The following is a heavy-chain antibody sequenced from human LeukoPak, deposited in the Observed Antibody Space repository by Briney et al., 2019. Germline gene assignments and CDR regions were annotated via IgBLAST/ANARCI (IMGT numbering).Heavy chain of an antibody. CDR1: GLTFSNYW. CDR2: IKEDGSKK. D-gene: IGHD3-22*01. V-gene: IGHV3-7*03. CDR3: ATPLDYYDSSGYHQGGD. Sequence: GRSLRLSCAASGLTFSNYWMTWVRQAPGKGLEWVANIKEDGSKKNYVDSVKGRFTISRDNTKNSLYLQMNSLRVEDTAVYYCATPLDYYDSSGYHQGGDWGQGTLVTVSS. J-gene: IGHJ1*01.